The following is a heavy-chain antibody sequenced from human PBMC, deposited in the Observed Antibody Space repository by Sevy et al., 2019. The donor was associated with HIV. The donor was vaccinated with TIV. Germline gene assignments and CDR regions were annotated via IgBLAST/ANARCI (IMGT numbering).Heavy chain of an antibody. CDR1: GFTVSSNY. CDR2: IYSGGST. V-gene: IGHV3-53*01. CDR3: ASDLRVATASGGMDV. D-gene: IGHD6-13*01. Sequence: GGSLRLSCAASGFTVSSNYMTWVRQAPGKGLEWVSIIYSGGSTYYADSVKGRFTISRDNSKNTLYLQMNNLRAEDTAVYYCASDLRVATASGGMDVWGQGTTVTVSS. J-gene: IGHJ6*02.